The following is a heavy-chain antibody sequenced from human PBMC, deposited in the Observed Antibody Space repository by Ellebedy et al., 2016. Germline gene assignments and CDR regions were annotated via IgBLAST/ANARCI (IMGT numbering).Heavy chain of an antibody. D-gene: IGHD3-10*01. CDR2: ISYDGNNK. CDR1: GFTFSSYA. J-gene: IGHJ4*02. CDR3: ARDPRGAYGSGSYGYYFDY. Sequence: GESLKISCAASGFTFSSYAMHWVRQAPGKGLEWVAVISYDGNNKYYADSVKGRFTISRDNSKNTLYLQMNSLRAEDTAVYYCARDPRGAYGSGSYGYYFDYWGQGTLVTVSS. V-gene: IGHV3-30-3*01.